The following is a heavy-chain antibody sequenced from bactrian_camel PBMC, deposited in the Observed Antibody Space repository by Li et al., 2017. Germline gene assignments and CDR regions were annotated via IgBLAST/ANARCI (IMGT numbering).Heavy chain of an antibody. CDR2: ITRIHGGT. V-gene: IGHV3S63*01. Sequence: HVQLVESGGGSVQSGGSLRLSCAASGYDFSLMSMAWFRQSPGKEREGVASITRIHGGTAYADSVKGRFIISRDNTKNTWYLQMNILKPEDTAMYYCAYDTQFCEAGGCADEYFKGDCSYRGRGTQVTVS. J-gene: IGHJ4*01. D-gene: IGHD7*01. CDR3: AYDTQFCEAGGCADEYFKGDCSY. CDR1: GYDFSLMS.